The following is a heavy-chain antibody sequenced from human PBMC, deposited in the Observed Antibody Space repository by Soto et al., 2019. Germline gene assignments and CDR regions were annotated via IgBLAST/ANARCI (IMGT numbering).Heavy chain of an antibody. CDR3: ARDRVERAARPHYYMDV. CDR2: IKQDGSEK. V-gene: IGHV3-7*01. CDR1: GFTFSRYW. Sequence: EVQLVESGGGLVQPGGSLRLSCAASGFTFSRYWMSWVRQAPGKGLEWVANIKQDGSEKYYVDSVKGRFTISRDNAKNSLYLQMNSLRAEDTAVYYCARDRVERAARPHYYMDVWGKGTTVTVSS. J-gene: IGHJ6*03. D-gene: IGHD6-6*01.